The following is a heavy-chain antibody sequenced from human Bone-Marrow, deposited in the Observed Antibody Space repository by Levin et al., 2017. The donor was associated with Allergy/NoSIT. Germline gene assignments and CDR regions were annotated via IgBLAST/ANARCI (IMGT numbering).Heavy chain of an antibody. Sequence: GGSLRLSCTVSGFTFSIYSINWVRQAPGKGLEWVSSISSSGSDMYYVDSVKGRFTISRDNAKNSLTLQMNSPRAEDTAVYYCARGIIGDVRVAHKEAFDIWGQGTMVSVSS. CDR2: ISSSGSDM. CDR1: GFTFSIYS. D-gene: IGHD2-8*02. J-gene: IGHJ3*02. V-gene: IGHV3-21*01. CDR3: ARGIIGDVRVAHKEAFDI.